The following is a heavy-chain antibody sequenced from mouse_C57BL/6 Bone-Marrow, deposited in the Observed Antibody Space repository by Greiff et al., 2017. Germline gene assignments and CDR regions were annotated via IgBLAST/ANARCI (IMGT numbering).Heavy chain of an antibody. CDR2: IYPGGGYT. J-gene: IGHJ3*01. CDR3: ARFGDYDGFAY. D-gene: IGHD2-4*01. V-gene: IGHV1-63*01. Sequence: QVQLKASGAELVRPGTSVKMSCKASGYTFTNYWIGWAKQRPGHGLEWIGDIYPGGGYTNYNEKFKGQATLTADTSSSTAYMQFSSLTSEDSAIYDCARFGDYDGFAYWGQGTLVTVSA. CDR1: GYTFTNYW.